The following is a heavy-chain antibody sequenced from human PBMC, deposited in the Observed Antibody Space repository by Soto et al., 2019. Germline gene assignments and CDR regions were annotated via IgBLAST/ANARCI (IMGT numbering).Heavy chain of an antibody. J-gene: IGHJ4*02. CDR2: IYYSGST. CDR3: ARVVVVPAAIYFDY. V-gene: IGHV4-59*01. D-gene: IGHD2-2*01. Sequence: QVQLQESGPGLVKPSETLSLTCTVSGGSIRSYYWSWIRQPPGKGLEWIGYIYYSGSTNYNPSLKSRVTISVDTSKNQFSLKLSSVTAADTAVYYCARVVVVPAAIYFDYWGQGTLVTVSS. CDR1: GGSIRSYY.